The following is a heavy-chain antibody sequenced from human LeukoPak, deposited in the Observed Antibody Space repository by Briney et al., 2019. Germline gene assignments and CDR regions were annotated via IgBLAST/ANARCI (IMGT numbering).Heavy chain of an antibody. J-gene: IGHJ4*02. CDR3: ARVSLAFGGVIAQYFDY. CDR2: IYHSGST. D-gene: IGHD3-16*02. V-gene: IGHV4-4*02. CDR1: GGSISSSNW. Sequence: SGTLSLTCAVSGGSISSSNWWSWVRQPPGKGLEWSGEIYHSGSTNYNPSLKSRVTISVDKSKNQFSLKLSSVTAADTAVYYCARVSLAFGGVIAQYFDYWGQGTLVTVSS.